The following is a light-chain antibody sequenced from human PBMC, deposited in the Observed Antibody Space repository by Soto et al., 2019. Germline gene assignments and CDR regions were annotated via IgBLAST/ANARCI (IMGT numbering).Light chain of an antibody. Sequence: IQMTQSPSSLSASVGDRVTITCRASQSISSYLHWYQQKPGKAPKLLIYSASSLQSGVPSRFSGSGSGTDFTLTIGSLQPEDFATYYCPQSYSTLRTFGQGTKVDIK. V-gene: IGKV1-39*01. J-gene: IGKJ1*01. CDR1: QSISSY. CDR2: SAS. CDR3: PQSYSTLRT.